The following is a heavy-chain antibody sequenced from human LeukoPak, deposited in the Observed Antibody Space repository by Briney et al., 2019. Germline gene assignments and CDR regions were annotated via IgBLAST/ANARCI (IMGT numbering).Heavy chain of an antibody. CDR3: ASFDYGDYGDY. Sequence: ASVKVSCKASGYTFTGYYMHWVRQAPGQGLEWMGWISAYNGNTNYAQKLQGRVTMTTDTSTSTAYMELRSLRSDDTAVYYCASFDYGDYGDYWGQGTLVTVSS. J-gene: IGHJ4*02. CDR2: ISAYNGNT. CDR1: GYTFTGYY. D-gene: IGHD4-17*01. V-gene: IGHV1-18*04.